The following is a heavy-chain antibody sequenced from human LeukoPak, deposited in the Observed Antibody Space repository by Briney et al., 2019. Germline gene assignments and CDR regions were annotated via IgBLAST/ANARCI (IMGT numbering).Heavy chain of an antibody. Sequence: SVKVSCKASGGTFSSYAISWVRQAPGQGLEWMGGIIPIFGTANYAQKFQGRVTITTDESTSTAYMELSSLRSEDTAVYYCARAGDYYDRSGRRPRGNWFDPWGQGTLVTVSS. J-gene: IGHJ5*02. CDR1: GGTFSSYA. D-gene: IGHD3-22*01. CDR2: IIPIFGTA. CDR3: ARAGDYYDRSGRRPRGNWFDP. V-gene: IGHV1-69*05.